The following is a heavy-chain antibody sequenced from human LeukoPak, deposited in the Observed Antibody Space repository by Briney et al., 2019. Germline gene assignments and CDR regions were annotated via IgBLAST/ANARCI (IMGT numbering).Heavy chain of an antibody. CDR3: AREYSGYDWGQFDY. D-gene: IGHD5-12*01. J-gene: IGHJ4*02. V-gene: IGHV1-18*01. Sequence: ASVKVSCKASGYTFTSYGTSWVRQAPGQGLEWMGWISAYNGNTNYAQKLQGRVTMTTDTSTSTAYMELRSLRSDDTAVYYCAREYSGYDWGQFDYWGQGTLVTVSS. CDR2: ISAYNGNT. CDR1: GYTFTSYG.